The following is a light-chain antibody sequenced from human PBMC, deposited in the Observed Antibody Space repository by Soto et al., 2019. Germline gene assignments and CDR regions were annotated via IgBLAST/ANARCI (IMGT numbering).Light chain of an antibody. V-gene: IGLV1-44*01. Sequence: QSVLTQPPSASGTPGQRVTISCSGSSSNIGSNSVNWYRQLPGTAPKLLIYRNNQRPSGVPDRFSGYKSGTSASLAISGLQSEDEADYYCAAWDDSLDGGVFGGGTKLTVL. CDR3: AAWDDSLDGGV. J-gene: IGLJ3*02. CDR2: RNN. CDR1: SSNIGSNS.